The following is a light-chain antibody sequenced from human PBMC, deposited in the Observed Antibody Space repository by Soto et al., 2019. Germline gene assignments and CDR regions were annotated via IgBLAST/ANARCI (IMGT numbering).Light chain of an antibody. V-gene: IGKV4-1*01. CDR3: KQYYNIPPYT. Sequence: DIVMTQSPDSLAVSLGERATINCKSSQSVLYSSNNKNYLAWYQQKPGQPPKLLIYWASTRESGVPERFSGSGSGTDFTLTISSLQAEDVAVYYCKQYYNIPPYTFGQGTKLEIK. J-gene: IGKJ2*01. CDR2: WAS. CDR1: QSVLYSSNNKNY.